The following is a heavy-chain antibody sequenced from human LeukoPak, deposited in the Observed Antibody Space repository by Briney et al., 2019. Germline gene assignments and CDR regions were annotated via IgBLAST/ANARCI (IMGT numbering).Heavy chain of an antibody. Sequence: SETLSLTCTVSGASINNNFWTWIRQPPGKGLEWIGYIYSSGSAKYNPSPKSRVIISGDTSKNQISLNLTSVTAADTAVYFCARHRDYYDTWGHGTLVTVSS. CDR1: GASINNNF. CDR2: IYSSGSA. J-gene: IGHJ4*01. D-gene: IGHD3-22*01. CDR3: ARHRDYYDT. V-gene: IGHV4-59*08.